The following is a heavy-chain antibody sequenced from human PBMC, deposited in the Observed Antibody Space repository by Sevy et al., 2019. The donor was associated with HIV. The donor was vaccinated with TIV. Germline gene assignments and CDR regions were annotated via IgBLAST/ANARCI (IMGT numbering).Heavy chain of an antibody. CDR1: GFTFSNYA. J-gene: IGHJ6*02. D-gene: IGHD4-4*01. Sequence: GGSLRLSCAASGFTFSNYAMNWVRQAPGKGLESISSISNNGDRTYYIDSVRGRFTISRDNSKNMLYLQMHGLRAEDAATYYCAKVLSVTFSYWCGLDVWGQGTTVTVSS. V-gene: IGHV3-23*01. CDR3: AKVLSVTFSYWCGLDV. CDR2: ISNNGDRT.